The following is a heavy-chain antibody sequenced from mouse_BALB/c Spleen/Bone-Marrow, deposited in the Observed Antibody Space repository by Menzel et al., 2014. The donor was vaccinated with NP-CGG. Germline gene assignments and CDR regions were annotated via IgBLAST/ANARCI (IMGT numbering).Heavy chain of an antibody. CDR2: INPGSGGT. J-gene: IGHJ2*01. Sequence: VMLVESGAELVRPGTSVKVSCKASGYAFTNYLIEWVKQRPGQGLEGIGVINPGSGGTNYNEKFKGKATLTADKSSSTAYMQLSSLTSDDSAVYFCARGITTGYFDYWGQGTTLTVSS. CDR1: GYAFTNYL. D-gene: IGHD1-1*01. V-gene: IGHV1-54*01. CDR3: ARGITTGYFDY.